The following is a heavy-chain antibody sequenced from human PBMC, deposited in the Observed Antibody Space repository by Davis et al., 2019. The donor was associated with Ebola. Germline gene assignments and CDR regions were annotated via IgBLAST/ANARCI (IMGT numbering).Heavy chain of an antibody. CDR2: ISASGGNI. CDR3: AKNIWGSYYYGMDV. V-gene: IGHV3-23*01. Sequence: PGGSLRLSCKVSGFTFSNYAMTWVRQAPGKGLEWVSGISASGGNIYHADSVKGRFTISRDNSKNTLYLQMNNLRAEDTAVYYCAKNIWGSYYYGMDVWGQGTTVTVSS. D-gene: IGHD7-27*01. J-gene: IGHJ6*02. CDR1: GFTFSNYA.